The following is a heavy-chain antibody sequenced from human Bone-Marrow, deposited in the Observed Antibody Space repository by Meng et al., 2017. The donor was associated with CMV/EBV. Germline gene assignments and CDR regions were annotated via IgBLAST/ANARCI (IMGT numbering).Heavy chain of an antibody. CDR1: GFTFDDYA. J-gene: IGHJ3*02. Sequence: SLKISCAASGFTFDDYAMHWVRQAPGKGLEWVAVISYDGSNKYYADSVKGRFTISRDNSKNTLYLQMNSLRAEDTAVYYCAAWDDAFDIWGQGTMVTVSS. V-gene: IGHV3-30*04. D-gene: IGHD1-26*01. CDR3: AAWDDAFDI. CDR2: ISYDGSNK.